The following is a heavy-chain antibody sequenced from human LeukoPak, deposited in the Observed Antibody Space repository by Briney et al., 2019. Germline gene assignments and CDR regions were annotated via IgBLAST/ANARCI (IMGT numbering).Heavy chain of an antibody. D-gene: IGHD1-26*01. CDR1: GFTFSSYG. CDR2: IRYDGSNK. V-gene: IGHV3-30*02. J-gene: IGHJ5*02. CDR3: ARERVGATGLDP. Sequence: PGGSLRLSCAASGFTFSSYGMHWVRQAPGKGLEWVAFIRYDGSNKYYADSVKGRFTISRDNSKNTLYLQMNSLRAEDTAVYYCARERVGATGLDPWGQGTLVAVSS.